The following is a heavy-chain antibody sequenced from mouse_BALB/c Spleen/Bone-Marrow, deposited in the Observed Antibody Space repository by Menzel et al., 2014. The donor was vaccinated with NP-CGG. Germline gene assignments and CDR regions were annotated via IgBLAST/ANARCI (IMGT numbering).Heavy chain of an antibody. Sequence: VQLQQSGAELVKPGASVKLSCTASGFNIKDTYMHWVKQRPEQGLEWIGRIDPANGNTKYDPKFQGKATIAADTSSNTAYLQLSSLTSEDTAVYYCTRGYVNYALYYYAMDYWGQGTSVTVSS. D-gene: IGHD2-10*02. CDR2: IDPANGNT. CDR1: GFNIKDTY. CDR3: TRGYVNYALYYYAMDY. J-gene: IGHJ4*01. V-gene: IGHV14-3*02.